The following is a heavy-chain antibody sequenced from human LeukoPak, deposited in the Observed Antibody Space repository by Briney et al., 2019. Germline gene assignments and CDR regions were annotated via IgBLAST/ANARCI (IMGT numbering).Heavy chain of an antibody. CDR1: GFTFTNAW. J-gene: IGHJ4*02. D-gene: IGHD5-12*01. V-gene: IGHV3-15*01. Sequence: GGSLRLSCAVSGFTFTNAWMSWVRQAPGKGLEWVGRIKSKTDGGTTDYAAPMKGRFTISRDDSKNTLYLQMNSLKTEDTAVYYCTTEFYSGYDLDLGYWGQGTLVTVSS. CDR3: TTEFYSGYDLDLGY. CDR2: IKSKTDGGTT.